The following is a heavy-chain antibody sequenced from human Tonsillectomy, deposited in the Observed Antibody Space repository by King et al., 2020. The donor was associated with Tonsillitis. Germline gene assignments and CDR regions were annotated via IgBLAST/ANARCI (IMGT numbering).Heavy chain of an antibody. CDR2: IKHDGREK. Sequence: VQLVQSGGGLVQPGGSLRLSCAASGFTFRSHWMTWVRQAPGKGLEWVANIKHDGREKYYVDSVKGRFTISRDNAENSLFLQMDSLRAEDTAVYYCARDRWRISSRTFDYWGQGTLVPVSS. V-gene: IGHV3-7*01. J-gene: IGHJ4*02. CDR3: ARDRWRISSRTFDY. CDR1: GFTFRSHW. D-gene: IGHD4-23*01.